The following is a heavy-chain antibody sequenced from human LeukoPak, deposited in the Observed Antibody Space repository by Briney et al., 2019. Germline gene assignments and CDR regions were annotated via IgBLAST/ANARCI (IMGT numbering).Heavy chain of an antibody. CDR3: SRTPGYSFYFDY. V-gene: IGHV5-51*01. J-gene: IGHJ4*02. D-gene: IGHD5-18*01. Sequence: GESLKISCKGSGYNFASYWIGWVRQMPGKGLEWMGIIYPRDSDTRSSPSFQGQVTMSVDNSVNTAYLQWSSLKASDTAMYYCSRTPGYSFYFDYWGLGTPVTGSS. CDR1: GYNFASYW. CDR2: IYPRDSDT.